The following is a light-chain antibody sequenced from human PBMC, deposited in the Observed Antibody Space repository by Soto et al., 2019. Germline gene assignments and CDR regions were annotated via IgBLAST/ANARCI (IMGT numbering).Light chain of an antibody. V-gene: IGKV3-20*01. CDR3: QQYGNSPPWT. Sequence: EIVLTQSPGPLSLSPGERATLSCRASQSVGNNYLAWYQQKPGQAPRLLIYGASSRATGIPDRFGGSGSGTDFTLTISRLEPEDFAVYFCQQYGNSPPWTFGQGTKVEI. J-gene: IGKJ1*01. CDR1: QSVGNNY. CDR2: GAS.